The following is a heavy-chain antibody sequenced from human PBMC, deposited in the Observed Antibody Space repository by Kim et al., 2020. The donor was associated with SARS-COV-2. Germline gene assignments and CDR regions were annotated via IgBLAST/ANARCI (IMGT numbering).Heavy chain of an antibody. CDR1: GYEFTSYG. CDR3: ASDPWFGIDH. Sequence: ASVKVSCKASGYEFTSYGIAWVRQAHGQGLEWMGWISGYNYQTKYGQNFQGRVTVTIDIPTSTAYMELRSLRSDDTAVYYCASDPWFGIDHWGQGTLVTVSS. D-gene: IGHD3-16*01. CDR2: ISGYNYQT. V-gene: IGHV1-18*04. J-gene: IGHJ4*02.